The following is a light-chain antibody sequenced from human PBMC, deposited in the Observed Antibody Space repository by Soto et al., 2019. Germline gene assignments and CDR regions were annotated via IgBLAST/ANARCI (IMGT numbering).Light chain of an antibody. Sequence: SALTQPPSASGSPGQSVTISCTGTRSDVGGYNYVSWYQQHPDKVPKLMVYEVNKRPSGVPDRFSGSKSGNTASLTVSGLQAEDEADYYCTSYAGGNNVFGTGTKLTVL. J-gene: IGLJ1*01. CDR3: TSYAGGNNV. CDR1: RSDVGGYNY. CDR2: EVN. V-gene: IGLV2-8*01.